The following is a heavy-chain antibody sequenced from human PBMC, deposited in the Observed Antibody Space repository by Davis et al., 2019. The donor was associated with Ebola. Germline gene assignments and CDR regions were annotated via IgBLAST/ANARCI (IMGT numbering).Heavy chain of an antibody. D-gene: IGHD2/OR15-2a*01. CDR1: GASVSTGYYY. CDR2: IYYTGST. J-gene: IGHJ5*02. Sequence: SETLSLTCTVSGASVSTGYYYWSCVPQPPGKGLEWLGYIYYTGSTNYHPSLKNRVTLSVDMSANQFSLRLSSVTAADTAVYFCTRDLFPNYFDPWGQGTLVTVSS. V-gene: IGHV4-61*01. CDR3: TRDLFPNYFDP.